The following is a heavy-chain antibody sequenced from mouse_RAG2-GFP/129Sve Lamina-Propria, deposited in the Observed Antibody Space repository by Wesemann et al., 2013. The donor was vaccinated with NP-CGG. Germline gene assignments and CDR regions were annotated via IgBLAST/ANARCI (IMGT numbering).Heavy chain of an antibody. Sequence: EVKLVESEGGLVQPGSSMKLSCTASGFTFSDYYMAWVRQVPEKGLEWVANINYDGSSTYYLDSLKSRFIISRDNAKNILYLQMSSLKSEDTATYYCARGLLDVWGTGTTVTVSS. V-gene: IGHV5-16*01. CDR2: INYDGSST. J-gene: IGHJ1*03. CDR3: ARGLLDV. D-gene: IGHD1-1*01. CDR1: GFTFSDYY.